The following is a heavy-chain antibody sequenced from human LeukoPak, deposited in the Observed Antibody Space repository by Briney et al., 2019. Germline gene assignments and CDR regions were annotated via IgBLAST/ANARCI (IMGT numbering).Heavy chain of an antibody. J-gene: IGHJ4*02. CDR1: GFTFSNAW. V-gene: IGHV4-59*08. CDR2: IYYSGST. Sequence: GSLRLSCAASGFTFSNAWMSWVRQPPGKGLEWIGYIYYSGSTNYNPSLKSRVTISVDTSKNQFSLKLSSVTAADTAVYYCARHGEVASTVTTFPGFVDYWGQGTLVTVSS. D-gene: IGHD4-17*01. CDR3: ARHGEVASTVTTFPGFVDY.